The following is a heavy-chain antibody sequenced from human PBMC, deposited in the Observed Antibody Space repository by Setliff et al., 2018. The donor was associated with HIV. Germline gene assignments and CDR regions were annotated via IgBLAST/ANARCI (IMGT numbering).Heavy chain of an antibody. CDR1: GASFSGYY. V-gene: IGHV4-34*01. Sequence: SETLSLTCAVYGASFSGYYWAWIRQSPGTGLEWIGEINHSGVTNYNPTLKSRVTISTDTSKNQFSLRLNSVTAADTAVYYCARVRLRVPPSIFDYWGQGALVTVSS. D-gene: IGHD2-2*01. CDR3: ARVRLRVPPSIFDY. CDR2: INHSGVT. J-gene: IGHJ4*02.